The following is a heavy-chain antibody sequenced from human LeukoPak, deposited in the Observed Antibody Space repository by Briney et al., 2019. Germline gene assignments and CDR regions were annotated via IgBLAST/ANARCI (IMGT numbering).Heavy chain of an antibody. V-gene: IGHV3-7*01. D-gene: IGHD1-1*01. Sequence: GGSLRLSCAASGFTFSSYWMSWVRQAPGKGLEWVANIKQDGSEKYYVDSVKGRFTISRDNAKNSLYLQMNSLRAEDTAVYYCARVGYIDSGYYYYMDVWGKGTTVTVSS. CDR2: IKQDGSEK. J-gene: IGHJ6*03. CDR1: GFTFSSYW. CDR3: ARVGYIDSGYYYYMDV.